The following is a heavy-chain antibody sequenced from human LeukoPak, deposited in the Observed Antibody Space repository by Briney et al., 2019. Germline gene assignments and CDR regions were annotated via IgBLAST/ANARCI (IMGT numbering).Heavy chain of an antibody. CDR1: GFTFNSYA. CDR3: AKSTMIVVVILDI. CDR2: ISSSGNNT. Sequence: GGSLRLSCAASGFTFNSYAMNWVRQAPGKGLEWVSTISSSGNNTYYTDSVKGRFTISRDNSKNTLFLQMNSLRVDDTAVYYCAKSTMIVVVILDIWGQGTMVTVSS. D-gene: IGHD3-22*01. V-gene: IGHV3-23*01. J-gene: IGHJ3*02.